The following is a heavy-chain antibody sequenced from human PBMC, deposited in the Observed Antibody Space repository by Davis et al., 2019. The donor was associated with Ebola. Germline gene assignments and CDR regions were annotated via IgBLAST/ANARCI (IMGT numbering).Heavy chain of an antibody. J-gene: IGHJ6*03. CDR3: ARVFLYSSSSPPYYYYYYMDV. Sequence: PSETLSLTCTVSGGSISTYYWSWIRQPAGEGLEWIGRLYTSGSTNYNPSLKSRVTMSVDTSKNQFSLKLSSVTAADTAVYYCARVFLYSSSSPPYYYYYYMDVWGKGTTVTVSS. CDR1: GGSISTYY. V-gene: IGHV4-4*07. D-gene: IGHD6-6*01. CDR2: LYTSGST.